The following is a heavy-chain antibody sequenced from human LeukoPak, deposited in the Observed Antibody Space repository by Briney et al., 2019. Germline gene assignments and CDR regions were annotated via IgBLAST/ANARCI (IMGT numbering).Heavy chain of an antibody. Sequence: LGGSLRLSCAASGFTFSSYEMNWVRQAPGKGLEWVSYISSSGSTIYYADSVKGRFTISRQNAKNSLFLQMNSLGAEDTAVYYCARHRSGGSQDDAFDIWGQGTMVTVSS. J-gene: IGHJ3*02. CDR1: GFTFSSYE. CDR2: ISSSGSTI. CDR3: ARHRSGGSQDDAFDI. D-gene: IGHD2-15*01. V-gene: IGHV3-48*03.